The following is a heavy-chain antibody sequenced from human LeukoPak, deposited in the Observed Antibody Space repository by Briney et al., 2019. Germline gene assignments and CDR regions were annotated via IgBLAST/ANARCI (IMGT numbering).Heavy chain of an antibody. CDR3: AREKVAAAGLIFDY. CDR1: GFTFSDYY. J-gene: IGHJ4*02. Sequence: PGGSLRLSCAASGFTFSDYYMSWIRQAPGKGLEWVSYISSSGSTIYYADSVEGRFTISRDNAKNSLYLQMNSLRAEDTAVYYCAREKVAAAGLIFDYWGQGTLVTVSS. CDR2: ISSSGSTI. D-gene: IGHD6-13*01. V-gene: IGHV3-11*01.